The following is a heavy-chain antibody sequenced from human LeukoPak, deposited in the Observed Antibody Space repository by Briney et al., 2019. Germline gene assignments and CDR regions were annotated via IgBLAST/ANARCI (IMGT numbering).Heavy chain of an antibody. CDR2: ISGSGFST. D-gene: IGHD3-22*01. Sequence: GGSPRLSCAASGFTFSSYAMSWVRQAPGKGLDWVSAISGSGFSTYYADSVKGRFTISRDNSMKTLYLQMNSLRAEDTAVYYCAKEVDSSGYFYYSYYMDVWGKGTTVTVSS. CDR3: AKEVDSSGYFYYSYYMDV. J-gene: IGHJ6*03. V-gene: IGHV3-23*01. CDR1: GFTFSSYA.